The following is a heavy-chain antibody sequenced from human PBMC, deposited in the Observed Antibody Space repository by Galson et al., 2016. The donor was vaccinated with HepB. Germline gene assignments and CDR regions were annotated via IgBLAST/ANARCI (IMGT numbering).Heavy chain of an antibody. CDR3: TLTGSYQASDGFDI. Sequence: PALVKPTQTLTLTCAFSGFSLSTSGVGVGWIRQPPGKALEWLALIYWNDHKRYSPSLQIRLTITKDTSKKQVVLTMTNMDPVDTATYFCTLTGSYQASDGFDIWGQGTMATVSS. CDR2: IYWNDHK. D-gene: IGHD1-26*01. CDR1: GFSLSTSGVG. J-gene: IGHJ3*02. V-gene: IGHV2-5*01.